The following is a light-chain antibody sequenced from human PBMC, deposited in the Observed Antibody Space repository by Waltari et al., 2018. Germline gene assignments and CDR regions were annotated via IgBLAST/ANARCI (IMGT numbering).Light chain of an antibody. J-gene: IGLJ3*02. Sequence: QSALTQPASVSGSPGQSITISCTGTSSDVGGYKYVSWYQQHPGKAPQVMIYEVSNRPSGVSNPFSGSKSGNTASLTISGLQAEDEADHYCTSYTSTSTLGVFGGGTKLTVL. CDR2: EVS. CDR1: SSDVGGYKY. V-gene: IGLV2-14*01. CDR3: TSYTSTSTLGV.